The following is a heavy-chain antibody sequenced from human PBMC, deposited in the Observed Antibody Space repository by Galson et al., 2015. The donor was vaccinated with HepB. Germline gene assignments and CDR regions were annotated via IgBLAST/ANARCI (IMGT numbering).Heavy chain of an antibody. Sequence: DGSTVFYGDSVKGRFTISRDNSKTTLFLQVDSLRPEDTAVYYCARDNKWNFDYWGQRTLVTVSS. V-gene: IGHV3-30-3*01. CDR3: ARDNKWNFDY. D-gene: IGHD1-1*01. J-gene: IGHJ4*02. CDR2: DGSTV.